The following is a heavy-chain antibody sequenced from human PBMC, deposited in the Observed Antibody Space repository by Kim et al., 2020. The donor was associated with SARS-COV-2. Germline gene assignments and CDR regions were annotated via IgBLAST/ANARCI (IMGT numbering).Heavy chain of an antibody. CDR3: TREDF. CDR2: IHPNSGDT. CDR1: GYTFTGYY. Sequence: ASVKVSCKVSGYTFTGYYLHWMRQAPGQGLEWMRWIHPNSGDTTSAQKFQGRVAMTRDTSISTAYMELIRLTSDDTAVYYCTREDFWGQGTLVTVAS. V-gene: IGHV1-2*02. J-gene: IGHJ4*02.